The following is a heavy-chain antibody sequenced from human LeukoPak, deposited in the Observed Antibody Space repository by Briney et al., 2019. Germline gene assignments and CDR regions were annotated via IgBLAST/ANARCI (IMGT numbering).Heavy chain of an antibody. Sequence: SGPTLANPTQTLTLTCTFSGFSLSTSGVGVGWIRQPPGKALEWLALIYWNDDKRYSPSLKSRLTITKDTSKNQVVLTMTNMDPVDTATYYCAHSGSYDFWSGYYSDYWGQGTLVTVSS. V-gene: IGHV2-5*01. D-gene: IGHD3-3*01. CDR2: IYWNDDK. CDR3: AHSGSYDFWSGYYSDY. J-gene: IGHJ4*02. CDR1: GFSLSTSGVG.